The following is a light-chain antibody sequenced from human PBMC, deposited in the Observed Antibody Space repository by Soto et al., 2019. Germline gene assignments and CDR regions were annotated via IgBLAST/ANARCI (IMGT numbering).Light chain of an antibody. V-gene: IGKV3-15*01. J-gene: IGKJ4*01. CDR3: QQYDEWPLT. CDR2: DAF. CDR1: QNVKTR. Sequence: EKVMTQSPATLSVSPGERATLSCRASQNVKTRLAWYQQKPGQAPRLLIYDAFTRATGIPASVSGSTSGTEFTLTISSLQAEDFEVYYFQQYDEWPLTFGGGTKVEIK.